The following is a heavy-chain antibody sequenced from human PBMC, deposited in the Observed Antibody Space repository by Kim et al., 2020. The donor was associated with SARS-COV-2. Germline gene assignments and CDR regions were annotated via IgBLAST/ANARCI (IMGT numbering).Heavy chain of an antibody. CDR3: SRDANGDYLGAFDG. CDR1: EFSFNTYC. V-gene: IGHV3-21*04. CDR2: IGASGSQT. Sequence: GGSLRLSCIASEFSFNTYCMNWVRQAPGKGLDWVSSIGASGSQTSYGDSVKGRFTISRDNSRKTVFLQMNSLRAEDTAVYFCSRDANGDYLGAFDGWGQGTTVTVSS. D-gene: IGHD2-8*01. J-gene: IGHJ3*01.